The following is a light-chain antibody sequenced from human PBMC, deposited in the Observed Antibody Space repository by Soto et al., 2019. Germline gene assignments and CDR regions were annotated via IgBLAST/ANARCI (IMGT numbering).Light chain of an antibody. CDR1: QDIHNF. V-gene: IGKV1-17*03. CDR3: LQHNGYPWT. J-gene: IGKJ1*01. CDR2: GAS. Sequence: DIQMTQSPSAMSASVGDRVTITCRASQDIHNFLAWFQQKPGKVPKRLIYGASSLQGGVPSRFSGSGSGTEFTLTLSSLQPEDFATYYCLQHNGYPWTFGQGTKVEIK.